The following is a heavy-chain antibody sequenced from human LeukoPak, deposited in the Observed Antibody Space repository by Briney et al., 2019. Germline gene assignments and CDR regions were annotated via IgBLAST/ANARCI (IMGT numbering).Heavy chain of an antibody. CDR3: AKDSGDGSYCDY. V-gene: IGHV3-73*01. CDR2: IRSKTNNYAT. J-gene: IGHJ4*02. D-gene: IGHD1-26*01. CDR1: GFTFSGSA. Sequence: GGSLRLSCAASGFTFSGSALHWVRQASGKGLEWIGRIRSKTNNYATTYAASVTGRFTISRDDAENTLYLQMNSLRAEDTAVYYCAKDSGDGSYCDYWGQGTLVTVSS.